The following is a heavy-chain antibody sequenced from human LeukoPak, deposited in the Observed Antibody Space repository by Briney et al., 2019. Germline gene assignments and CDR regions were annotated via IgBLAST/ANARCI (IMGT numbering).Heavy chain of an antibody. V-gene: IGHV3-23*01. J-gene: IGHJ4*02. Sequence: GGSLRLSCAASGVTFSSYAMSWVRQAPGKGLEWVSAISPSGGDTYYADSVKGRFTISRDNSKSTLYLQMNSLRAEDTAVYYCAKRIPYSSSSVYFDYWGQGALVTVSS. CDR2: ISPSGGDT. CDR1: GVTFSSYA. D-gene: IGHD6-6*01. CDR3: AKRIPYSSSSVYFDY.